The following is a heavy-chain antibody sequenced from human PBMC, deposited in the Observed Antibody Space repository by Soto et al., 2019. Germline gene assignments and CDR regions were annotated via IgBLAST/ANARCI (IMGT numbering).Heavy chain of an antibody. CDR3: ARPITIFGVVVMFDP. CDR2: IFSNDEK. J-gene: IGHJ5*02. Sequence: QVTLKESGPVLVKPTETLTLTCTVSGFSLSNARMGVSWIRQPPGKALEWLAHIFSNDEKSYSTSLKSRLTISKDTSKSQVVLTMTNMDPVDTATYYCARPITIFGVVVMFDPWGQGTLVTVSS. V-gene: IGHV2-26*01. CDR1: GFSLSNARMG. D-gene: IGHD3-3*01.